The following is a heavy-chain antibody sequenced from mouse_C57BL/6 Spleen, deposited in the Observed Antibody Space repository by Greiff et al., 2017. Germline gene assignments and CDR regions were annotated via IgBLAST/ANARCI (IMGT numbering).Heavy chain of an antibody. Sequence: QVQLQQSGAELVRPGASVKLSCKASGYTFTDYYINWVKQRPGQGLEWIARIYPGSGNTYYNEKFKGKATLTAEKSSSTAYMQLSSLTSEDSAVYFCARERGNFPWFAYWGQGTLVTVSA. J-gene: IGHJ3*01. CDR1: GYTFTDYY. CDR2: IYPGSGNT. CDR3: ARERGNFPWFAY. V-gene: IGHV1-76*01.